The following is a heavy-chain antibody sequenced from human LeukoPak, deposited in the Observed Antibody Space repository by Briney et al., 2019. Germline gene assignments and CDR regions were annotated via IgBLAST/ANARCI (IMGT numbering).Heavy chain of an antibody. CDR3: ATYPSEVTTGWGRWFDH. CDR2: ISGSSGSS. J-gene: IGHJ5*02. V-gene: IGHV3-48*02. Sequence: PGGSLRLSCAASGFTFSSYWMTWVRHTPGRGLEWVSCISGSSGSSYYADSVKGRFTISRDNAKNSLYLQMNSLRDEDTAVYYCATYPSEVTTGWGRWFDHWGQGTLVTVSS. CDR1: GFTFSSYW. D-gene: IGHD1-1*01.